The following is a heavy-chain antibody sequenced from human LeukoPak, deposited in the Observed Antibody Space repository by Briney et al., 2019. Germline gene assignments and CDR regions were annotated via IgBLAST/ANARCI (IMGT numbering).Heavy chain of an antibody. CDR1: GGSFSGYY. CDR2: INHSGST. CDR3: ATRITMVRGDHN. J-gene: IGHJ4*02. Sequence: SETLSLTCAVYGGSFSGYYWSWIRQPPGKGLEWIGEINHSGSTNYNPSLKSRVTISVDTSKNQFSLKLSSVTAADTAVYYCATRITMVRGDHNWGQGTLVTVSS. V-gene: IGHV4-34*01. D-gene: IGHD3-10*01.